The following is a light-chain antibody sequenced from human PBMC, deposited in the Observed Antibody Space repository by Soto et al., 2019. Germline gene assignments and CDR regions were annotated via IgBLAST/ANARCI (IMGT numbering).Light chain of an antibody. CDR2: GAS. CDR1: QSVSSK. CDR3: QQYNNWPPCT. Sequence: EIVMTQSPATLSVSPGERATLSCRASQSVSSKLAWYQQKPGQAPRLLIYGASTRATGIPARFSGSGSGKQFTLTISSLQSEDFAVYYCQQYNNWPPCTFGQGTKVDIK. V-gene: IGKV3-15*01. J-gene: IGKJ1*01.